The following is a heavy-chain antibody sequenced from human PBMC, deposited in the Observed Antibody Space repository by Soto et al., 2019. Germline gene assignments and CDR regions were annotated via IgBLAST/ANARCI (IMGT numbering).Heavy chain of an antibody. D-gene: IGHD3-10*01. J-gene: IGHJ6*02. CDR3: ASSVVDYYGSVSYYIFYGMDV. V-gene: IGHV4-30-2*01. CDR2: IYHSGST. CDR1: GGSISSGGYS. Sequence: PSETLSLTCAVSGGSISSGGYSWSWIRQPPGKGLEWIGYIYHSGSTYYNPSLKSRVTISVDRSKDQFSLKLSSVTAADTAVYYCASSVVDYYGSVSYYIFYGMDVWGQGTTVTVSS.